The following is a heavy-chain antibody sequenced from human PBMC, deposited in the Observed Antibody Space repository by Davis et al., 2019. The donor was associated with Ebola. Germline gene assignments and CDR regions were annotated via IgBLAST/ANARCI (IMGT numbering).Heavy chain of an antibody. CDR2: IISFFGTA. J-gene: IGHJ4*02. CDR3: ARGRSDSSSWPFDY. V-gene: IGHV1-69*13. Sequence: SVTVSCQASGSTLSSYAISWVRQAPGQGLEWMGGIISFFGTANYAQKFQGRVTITADESTSTAYMELSSLRSEDTDVYYCARGRSDSSSWPFDYWGQGTLVTVSS. D-gene: IGHD6-13*01. CDR1: GSTLSSYA.